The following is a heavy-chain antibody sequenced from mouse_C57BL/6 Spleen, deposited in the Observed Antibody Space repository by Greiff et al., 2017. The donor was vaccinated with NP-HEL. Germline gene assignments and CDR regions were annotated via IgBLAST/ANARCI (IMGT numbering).Heavy chain of an antibody. J-gene: IGHJ2*01. CDR2: IDPENGDT. CDR3: TTGYLYYFDY. V-gene: IGHV14-4*01. Sequence: VQLQQSGAELVRPGASVKLSCTASGFNIKDDYMHWVKQRPEQGLEWIGWIDPENGDTEYASKFQGKATITADTSSNTAYLQLSSLTSEDTAVYYCTTGYLYYFDYWGRGTTLTVSS. CDR1: GFNIKDDY. D-gene: IGHD3-1*01.